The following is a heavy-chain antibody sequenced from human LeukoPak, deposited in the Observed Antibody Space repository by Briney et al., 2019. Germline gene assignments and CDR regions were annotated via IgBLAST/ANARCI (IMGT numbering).Heavy chain of an antibody. Sequence: GGSLRLSCAASGFTFDDYTMHWVRQAPGKGLEWVSLISWDGGSTYYADSVKGRFTISRDNSKNSLYLQMNSLRTEDTALYYCAKGSVAVADPAEYFQHWGQGTLVPVS. CDR1: GFTFDDYT. CDR3: AKGSVAVADPAEYFQH. D-gene: IGHD6-19*01. CDR2: ISWDGGST. J-gene: IGHJ1*01. V-gene: IGHV3-43*01.